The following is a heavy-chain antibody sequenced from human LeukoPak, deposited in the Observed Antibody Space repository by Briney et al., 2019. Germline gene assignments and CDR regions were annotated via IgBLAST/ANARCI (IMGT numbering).Heavy chain of an antibody. Sequence: GGSLRLSCAASGFTFSSYGMHWVRQAPGKGLEWVAVISYDGGNKYYADSVKGRFTISRDNSKNTLYLQMNSLRAEDTAVYYCAKSGGYYSYYFDYWGQGTLVTVSS. CDR3: AKSGGYYSYYFDY. CDR1: GFTFSSYG. CDR2: ISYDGGNK. J-gene: IGHJ4*02. V-gene: IGHV3-30*18. D-gene: IGHD3-22*01.